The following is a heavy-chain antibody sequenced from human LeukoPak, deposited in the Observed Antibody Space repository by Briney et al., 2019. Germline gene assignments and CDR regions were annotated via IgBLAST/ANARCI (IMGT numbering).Heavy chain of an antibody. CDR3: ARGSSWQNYYYGVDV. Sequence: GGSLRLSCAASGFTVSSNYMTWVRQAPGKGLEWVSVISGGGSTYYADSVKGRFTISRDNSKNTLYLQMNSLRAEDTAVYYCARGSSWQNYYYGVDVWGQGTTVTVSS. J-gene: IGHJ6*02. D-gene: IGHD6-13*01. CDR2: ISGGGST. V-gene: IGHV3-53*01. CDR1: GFTVSSNY.